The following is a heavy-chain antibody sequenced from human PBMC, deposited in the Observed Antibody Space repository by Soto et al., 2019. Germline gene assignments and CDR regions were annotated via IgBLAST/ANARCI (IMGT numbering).Heavy chain of an antibody. J-gene: IGHJ4*02. CDR2: IWYDGSNK. CDR3: ARDPASSGWYYFDY. CDR1: GFTFSSYG. D-gene: IGHD6-19*01. Sequence: QVQLVESGGGVVQPGRSLRLSCAASGFTFSSYGRHWVRQAPGKGLEWVAVIWYDGSNKYYAESVKGRFTISRDNSKNTLYLQMNSLRAEDTAVYYCARDPASSGWYYFDYWGQGTLVTVSS. V-gene: IGHV3-33*01.